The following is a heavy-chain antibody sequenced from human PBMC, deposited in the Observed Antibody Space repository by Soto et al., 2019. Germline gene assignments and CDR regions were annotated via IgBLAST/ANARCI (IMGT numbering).Heavy chain of an antibody. CDR3: ARGGGSYLQGVEFDY. Sequence: QVQLQQWGAGLLKPSETLSLTCAVYGGSFSGYYWSWIRQPPGNGLEWLGEINHSGSTNYNPSLKSRVTISVDTSKNQFSLKLSSVTAADTAVYYCARGGGSYLQGVEFDYWGQGTLVTVSS. CDR2: INHSGST. CDR1: GGSFSGYY. J-gene: IGHJ4*02. V-gene: IGHV4-34*01. D-gene: IGHD1-26*01.